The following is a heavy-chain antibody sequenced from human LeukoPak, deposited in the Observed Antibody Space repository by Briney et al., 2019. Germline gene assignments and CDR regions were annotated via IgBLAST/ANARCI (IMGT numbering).Heavy chain of an antibody. J-gene: IGHJ5*02. D-gene: IGHD1-26*01. V-gene: IGHV4-61*02. Sequence: SETLSLTCTVSGGSISSGSYYWGWIRQPGGKGLEWIGRIYTSGSTNYNPSLKSRVTISVDTSKNQFSLKLSSVTAADTAVYYCAAQQVGATLSRWFDPWGQGTLVTVSS. CDR1: GGSISSGSYY. CDR3: AAQQVGATLSRWFDP. CDR2: IYTSGST.